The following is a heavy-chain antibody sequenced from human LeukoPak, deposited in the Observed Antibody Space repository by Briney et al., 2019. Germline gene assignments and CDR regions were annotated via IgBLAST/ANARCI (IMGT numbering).Heavy chain of an antibody. CDR3: AREVFFQFDN. V-gene: IGHV3-7*03. J-gene: IGHJ4*02. CDR1: GFTFRKYW. Sequence: GGSLRLSCAASGFTFRKYWMAWVRQAPGRGLEWVATIAANGNDKHDEDALQGRFTISRDNTRNPLSLRIDSLRADDKAQYYCAREVFFQFDNWGQGALVTVSS. CDR2: IAANGNDK.